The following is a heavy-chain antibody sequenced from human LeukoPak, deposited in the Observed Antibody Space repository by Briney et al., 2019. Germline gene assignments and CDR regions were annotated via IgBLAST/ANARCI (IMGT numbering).Heavy chain of an antibody. D-gene: IGHD1-26*01. CDR2: ISAYNGNT. CDR3: ARDYRRRNYYGMDV. Sequence: ASVKVSCKASGYTFTSYGISWVRQAPGQGLEWMGWISAYNGNTNYAQKLQGRVTMTTGTSTSTAYMELRSLRSDDTAVYYCARDYRRRNYYGMDVWGQGTTVTVSS. J-gene: IGHJ6*02. CDR1: GYTFTSYG. V-gene: IGHV1-18*01.